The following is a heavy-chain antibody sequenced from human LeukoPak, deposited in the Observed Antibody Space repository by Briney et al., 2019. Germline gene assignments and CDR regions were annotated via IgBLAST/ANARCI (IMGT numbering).Heavy chain of an antibody. D-gene: IGHD3-22*01. V-gene: IGHV4-38-2*02. CDR3: ARSYYDSRGRFDP. Sequence: SKTLSLTRTVSGYSISSGYYWGWVRQPPGKGLEWIGTIHHSGSTYYSPSLRSRVTTSVDTSKNQFSLSLSSVTAADTAVYYCARSYYDSRGRFDPWGQGTLVTVSS. CDR1: GYSISSGYY. CDR2: IHHSGST. J-gene: IGHJ5*02.